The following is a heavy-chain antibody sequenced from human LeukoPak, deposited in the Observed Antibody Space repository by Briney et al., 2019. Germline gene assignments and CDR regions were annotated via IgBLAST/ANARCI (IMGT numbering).Heavy chain of an antibody. CDR3: AREMIPAWFDP. CDR1: VGSISSGCYS. Sequence: SETLSLTCAVSVGSISSGCYSWSWIRQPPGKGLEWIGYIYHSGSTYYNPSLKSRVTISVDRSKNQFSLKLSSVTAADTAVYYCAREMIPAWFDPWGQGTLVTVSS. D-gene: IGHD3-16*01. V-gene: IGHV4-30-2*01. CDR2: IYHSGST. J-gene: IGHJ5*02.